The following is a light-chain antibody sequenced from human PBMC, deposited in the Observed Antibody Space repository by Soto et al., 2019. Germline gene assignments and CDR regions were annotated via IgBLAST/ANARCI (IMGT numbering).Light chain of an antibody. Sequence: QSALTQPASVSGSPGQSITISCTGTSSDVGGSNYVSWYQQSPGKAPKLMIYEVSNRPSGVSNRFSGSRSGNTASLTISGLQAEDETDYYCSSYTSSSPYVVFGGGTKVTVL. CDR1: SSDVGGSNY. J-gene: IGLJ2*01. CDR3: SSYTSSSPYVV. V-gene: IGLV2-14*01. CDR2: EVS.